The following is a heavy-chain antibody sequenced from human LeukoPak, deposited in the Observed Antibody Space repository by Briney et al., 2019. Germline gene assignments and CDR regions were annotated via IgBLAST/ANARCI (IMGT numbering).Heavy chain of an antibody. V-gene: IGHV3-7*01. D-gene: IGHD3-10*01. CDR2: IKQDGTE. CDR3: ARPRYRGFDH. Sequence: GGSLRLSCAASGFTFSNAWMSWVRQAPGKGLEWVASIKQDGTEYYVDSVRGRFTTSRDNAKNSLFLQMKSLRVEDTAVYYCARPRYRGFDHWGQGALVAVSS. J-gene: IGHJ4*02. CDR1: GFTFSNAW.